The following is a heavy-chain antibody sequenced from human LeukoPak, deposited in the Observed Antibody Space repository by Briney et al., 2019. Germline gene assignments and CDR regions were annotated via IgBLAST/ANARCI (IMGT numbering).Heavy chain of an antibody. CDR2: INHSGST. CDR3: ARGYCSGGSCYLDY. V-gene: IGHV4-34*01. Sequence: SETLSHTCAVYGGSFSGYYWSWIRQPPGKGLEWIGEINHSGSTNYNPSLKSRVTMSVDTSKNQFSLKLSSVTAADTAVYYCARGYCSGGSCYLDYWGQGTLVTVSS. D-gene: IGHD2-15*01. CDR1: GGSFSGYY. J-gene: IGHJ4*02.